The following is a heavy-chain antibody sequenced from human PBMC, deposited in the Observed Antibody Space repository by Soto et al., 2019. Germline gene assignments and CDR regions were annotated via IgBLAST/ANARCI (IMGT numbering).Heavy chain of an antibody. CDR1: GFTFSSYG. V-gene: IGHV3-33*01. D-gene: IGHD6-19*01. CDR2: IWYDGSNK. J-gene: IGHJ4*02. CDR3: ARERDEQWLEVSYFDY. Sequence: GGSLRLSCAASGFTFSSYGMHWVRQAPGKGLEWVAVIWYDGSNKYYADSVKGRFTISRDNSKNTLYLQMNSLRAEDTAVYYCARERDEQWLEVSYFDYWGQGTLVTVSS.